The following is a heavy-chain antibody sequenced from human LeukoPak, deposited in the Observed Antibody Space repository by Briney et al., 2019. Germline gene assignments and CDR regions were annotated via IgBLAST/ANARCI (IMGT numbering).Heavy chain of an antibody. V-gene: IGHV3-23*01. CDR2: ISGSGGST. CDR1: GFTFEDYA. D-gene: IGHD3-10*01. CDR3: AKEQGGYYYGSGSYYNSPSDAFDI. J-gene: IGHJ3*02. Sequence: GGSLRLSCEASGFTFEDYAMSWVRQIPGKGLEWVSAISGSGGSTYYADSVKGRFTISRDNSKNTLYLQMNSLRAEDTAVYYCAKEQGGYYYGSGSYYNSPSDAFDIWGQGTMVTVSS.